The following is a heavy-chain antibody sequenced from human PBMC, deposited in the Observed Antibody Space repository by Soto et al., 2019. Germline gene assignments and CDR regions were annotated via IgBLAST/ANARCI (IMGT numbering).Heavy chain of an antibody. CDR1: GFTFSGDG. J-gene: IGHJ4*02. Sequence: QVQLVESWGGVVQPGRSLRLSCADSGFTFSGDGMHWVRQAPGKWLEWVAAIAYDGSNDYYPDSVKVRFTISRDNSKNTLYLQMNSLRSEDTAVYYCAKDWDTAMVTPFDYWGQGTLVTVSS. D-gene: IGHD5-18*01. V-gene: IGHV3-30*18. CDR2: IAYDGSND. CDR3: AKDWDTAMVTPFDY.